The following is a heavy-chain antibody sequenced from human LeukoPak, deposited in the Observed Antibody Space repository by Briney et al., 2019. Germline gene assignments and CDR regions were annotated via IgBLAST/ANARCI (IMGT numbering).Heavy chain of an antibody. CDR3: AKEADDWYPRPFDY. J-gene: IGHJ4*02. Sequence: GGSLRLSCVGSDFSFITYAMSWVRQAPGKGLEWVSIITGRGDATYYADSVKGRFTISRDNSKNTLYLQMNSLTAEDTAVYYCAKEADDWYPRPFDYWGQGTLVTVSS. CDR1: DFSFITYA. D-gene: IGHD3-9*01. CDR2: ITGRGDAT. V-gene: IGHV3-23*01.